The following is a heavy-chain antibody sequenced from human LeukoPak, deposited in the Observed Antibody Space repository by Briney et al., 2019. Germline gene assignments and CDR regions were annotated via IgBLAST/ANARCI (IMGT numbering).Heavy chain of an antibody. CDR3: AKRLAAAPYYYYYMDD. Sequence: GGSLRLSCAASGFTFSSYSMNWVRQAPGKGLEWVSYISSSSSTIYYADSVKGRFTISRDNAKNSLYLQMNSLRAEDTAVYYCAKRLAAAPYYYYYMDDWGKGTTVTVAS. D-gene: IGHD6-13*01. CDR2: ISSSSSTI. V-gene: IGHV3-48*04. CDR1: GFTFSSYS. J-gene: IGHJ6*03.